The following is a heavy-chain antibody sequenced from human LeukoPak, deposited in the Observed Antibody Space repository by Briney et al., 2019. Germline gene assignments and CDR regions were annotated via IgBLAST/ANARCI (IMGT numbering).Heavy chain of an antibody. CDR2: IQPDGIEN. Sequence: GGSLRLSCSASGFSFTSSWMTWVRQAPGKGLEWVAHIQPDGIENHYVDSVKGRFTLSRDNANNSLLLQMDRLKVEDTAMYYCATEGRGGSSLKIWGQGTMVTVSS. V-gene: IGHV3-7*04. CDR1: GFSFTSSW. CDR3: ATEGRGGSSLKI. J-gene: IGHJ3*02. D-gene: IGHD6-13*01.